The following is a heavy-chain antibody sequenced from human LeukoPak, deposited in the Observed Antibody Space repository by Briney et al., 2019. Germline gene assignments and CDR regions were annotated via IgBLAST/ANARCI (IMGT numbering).Heavy chain of an antibody. J-gene: IGHJ4*02. V-gene: IGHV4-39*01. CDR1: GGSMSSTSY. D-gene: IGHD2-15*01. CDR3: ARHEGMVAASFDY. Sequence: SETLSLTCTVSGGSMSSTSYWGWIRQPPGKGLEWIGSIYYSGSTYYHSSLKSRVTISVDTSNNLFSLKLTSVTAADTAVYYCARHEGMVAASFDYWGQGTLVTVSS. CDR2: IYYSGST.